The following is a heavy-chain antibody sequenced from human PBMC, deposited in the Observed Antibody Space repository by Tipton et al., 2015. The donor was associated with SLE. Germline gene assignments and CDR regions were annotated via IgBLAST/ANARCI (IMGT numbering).Heavy chain of an antibody. J-gene: IGHJ3*02. Sequence: SLRLSCAASGFTVSDNHMSWVRQAPGKGLEWVSFVFSDGSTHYADSVKGRFTISRDNSKNTLYLQMNSLRAEDTAVYYCAKDLYYYDSSGLGYAFDIWGQGTMVTVSS. CDR3: AKDLYYYDSSGLGYAFDI. D-gene: IGHD3-22*01. CDR2: VFSDGST. CDR1: GFTVSDNH. V-gene: IGHV3-66*02.